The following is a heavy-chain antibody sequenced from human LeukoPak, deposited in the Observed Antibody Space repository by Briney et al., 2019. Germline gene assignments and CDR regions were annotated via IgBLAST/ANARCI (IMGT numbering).Heavy chain of an antibody. CDR3: ARDRRIAVADYFDY. D-gene: IGHD6-19*01. Sequence: GGSLRLSCAASGFTFSNYAMHWVRQAPGKGLEGVAVISYDGSNKYYADSVKGRFTISRDNSKNTLYLQMNSLRAEDTAVYYCARDRRIAVADYFDYWGQGTLVTVSS. J-gene: IGHJ4*02. CDR1: GFTFSNYA. CDR2: ISYDGSNK. V-gene: IGHV3-30*04.